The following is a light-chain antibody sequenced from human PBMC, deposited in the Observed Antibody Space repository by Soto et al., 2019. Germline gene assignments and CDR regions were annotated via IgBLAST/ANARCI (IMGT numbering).Light chain of an antibody. J-gene: IGLJ2*01. Sequence: SYELTQPSSVSVXPGQTARITCSGDVLAKKYARWFQQKPGQAPVLVIYKDSERPSGIPERFSGSSSGTTVTLTISGAQVEDEADYYCYSAADNNLVFGGGTKLTVL. CDR2: KDS. CDR3: YSAADNNLV. CDR1: VLAKKY. V-gene: IGLV3-27*01.